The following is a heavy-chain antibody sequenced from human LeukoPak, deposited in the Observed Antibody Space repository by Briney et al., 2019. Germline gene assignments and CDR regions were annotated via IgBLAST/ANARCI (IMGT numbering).Heavy chain of an antibody. Sequence: PGGSLRLSCAASGFTFSDHYMDWVRQAPGKGLEWVANIKQDGSEKYYVDSVKGRFTISRDNAKNSLYLQMNSLRAEDTAVYYCARHGASSSGWYGWFDPWGQGTLVTVSS. CDR3: ARHGASSSGWYGWFDP. CDR2: IKQDGSEK. V-gene: IGHV3-7*03. D-gene: IGHD6-19*01. CDR1: GFTFSDHY. J-gene: IGHJ5*02.